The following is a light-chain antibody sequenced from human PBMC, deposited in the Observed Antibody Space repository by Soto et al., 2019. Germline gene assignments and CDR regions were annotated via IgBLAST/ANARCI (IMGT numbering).Light chain of an antibody. CDR2: GAS. CDR3: QQYNNWPPSII. J-gene: IGKJ5*01. Sequence: VMTQYPNNPFLSPGERSALSLQAIESVSSNVAWYQQRPGQAPRLLIYGASTRATDTPVRFRGSGSGTEFTLTISSLQSEDLGVYYCQQYNNWPPSIIFGQGTRLEI. CDR1: ESVSSN. V-gene: IGKV3-15*01.